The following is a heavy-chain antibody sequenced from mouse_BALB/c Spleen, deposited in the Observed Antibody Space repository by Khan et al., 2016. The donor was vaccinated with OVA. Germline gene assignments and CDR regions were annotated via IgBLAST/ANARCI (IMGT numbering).Heavy chain of an antibody. CDR2: IWGGGTT. J-gene: IGHJ4*01. CDR3: AKGVWYYYYAVDY. V-gene: IGHV2-6-5*01. Sequence: QVQLKESGPGLVAPSQSLSITCSVSGFSLTDYDVSWIRQPPGKGLEWLGVIWGGGTTYYNSVLESRLSISKDNSKSRVFLKMNSLQTDDTAMYYCAKGVWYYYYAVDYWGQGTSVTVSS. D-gene: IGHD2-10*02. CDR1: GFSLTDYD.